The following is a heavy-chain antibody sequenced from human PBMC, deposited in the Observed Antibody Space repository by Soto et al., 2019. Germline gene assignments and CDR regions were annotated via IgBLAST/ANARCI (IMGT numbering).Heavy chain of an antibody. CDR1: GYSFTDYH. J-gene: IGHJ6*02. D-gene: IGHD2-8*01. CDR2: INPKSGGT. Sequence: QVQLVQSGAEVKKPGASVKVSCKASGYSFTDYHIHRVRQAPGRGLEWLGRINPKSGGTSTAQKFQGWVTMTTDTSISTASMELTRLTSDDTAIYYCARGDSTDCSNGVCSFFYNHDMDVWGQGTTVTVSS. CDR3: ARGDSTDCSNGVCSFFYNHDMDV. V-gene: IGHV1-2*04.